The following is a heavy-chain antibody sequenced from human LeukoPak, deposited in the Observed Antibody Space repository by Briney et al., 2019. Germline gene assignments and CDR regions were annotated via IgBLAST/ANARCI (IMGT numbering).Heavy chain of an antibody. CDR2: INPSGGST. CDR3: ARDPNYCSGGSCYSVSASWFDP. Sequence: ASVTVSCTASGYTFTSYYMHWVRQAPGQGLEWMGIINPSGGSTSYAQKFQGRVTMTRDTSTSTVYMELSSLRSEDTAVYYCARDPNYCSGGSCYSVSASWFDPWAREPWSPSPQ. CDR1: GYTFTSYY. J-gene: IGHJ5*02. V-gene: IGHV1-46*01. D-gene: IGHD2-15*01.